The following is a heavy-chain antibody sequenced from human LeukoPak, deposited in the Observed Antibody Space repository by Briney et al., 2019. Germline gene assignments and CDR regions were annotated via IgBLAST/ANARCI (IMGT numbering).Heavy chain of an antibody. CDR2: INPNSGGT. D-gene: IGHD3-10*01. J-gene: IGHJ5*02. CDR1: GYTFTGYY. V-gene: IGHV1-2*06. Sequence: ASVKVSCKASGYTFTGYYMHWVRQTPGQGLEWMGRINPNSGGTNYAQKFQGRVTMTSDTSISTAYMELSRLRSDDTAVYYCARDDDAGWFGELLKYNWFDPWGQGTLVTVSS. CDR3: ARDDDAGWFGELLKYNWFDP.